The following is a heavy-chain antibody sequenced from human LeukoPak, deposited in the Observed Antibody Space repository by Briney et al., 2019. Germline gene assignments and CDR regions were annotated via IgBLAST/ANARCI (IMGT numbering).Heavy chain of an antibody. J-gene: IGHJ6*02. CDR2: IYHGEYET. CDR3: ARPSHRRAYSYGMDV. D-gene: IGHD6-6*01. Sequence: GGALEISLKGSGYSFTSYWIGWGRPVPGKGVGGMGMIYHGEYETRYSGSCQGQVTISAYNSISTAYLQWSSLMASDTAMYYCARPSHRRAYSYGMDVWGQGTTVTVSS. CDR1: GYSFTSYW. V-gene: IGHV5-51*01.